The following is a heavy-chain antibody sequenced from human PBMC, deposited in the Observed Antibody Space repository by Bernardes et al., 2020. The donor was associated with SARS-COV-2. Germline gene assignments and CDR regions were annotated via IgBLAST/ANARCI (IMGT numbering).Heavy chain of an antibody. D-gene: IGHD1-1*01. Sequence: GGSLRLSCTASGVTFSSSAMTWVRQAPGKGLEWVSSIGSAGGATYYADSVRGRFTISRDNFNRIMYLEMSSLGAGDTAVYYCAKFLQGANGTYGMDVWGQGTTVAVSS. CDR1: GVTFSSSA. V-gene: IGHV3-23*01. CDR3: AKFLQGANGTYGMDV. CDR2: IGSAGGAT. J-gene: IGHJ6*02.